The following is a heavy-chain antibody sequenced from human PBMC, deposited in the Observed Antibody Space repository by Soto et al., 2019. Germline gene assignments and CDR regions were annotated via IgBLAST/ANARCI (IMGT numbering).Heavy chain of an antibody. D-gene: IGHD6-19*01. Sequence: PGGSLRLSCAASGFTFSSYAMHWVRQAPGKGLEWVTIISYDGSNKYYADSVKGRFTISRDNSKNTLYLQMNNLRGEDTAVYYCARDGGSGTAVAGIQYSGMDVWGQGTTVTVSS. CDR1: GFTFSSYA. J-gene: IGHJ6*02. CDR3: ARDGGSGTAVAGIQYSGMDV. V-gene: IGHV3-30-3*01. CDR2: ISYDGSNK.